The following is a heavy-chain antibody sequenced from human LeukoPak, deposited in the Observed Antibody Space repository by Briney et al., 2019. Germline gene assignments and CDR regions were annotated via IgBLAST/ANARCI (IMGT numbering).Heavy chain of an antibody. CDR3: ASTRGYYYYYYMDV. J-gene: IGHJ6*03. CDR1: GYTFTGYY. D-gene: IGHD2-2*01. CDR2: INPNSGGT. V-gene: IGHV1-2*02. Sequence: ASVKVSCKASGYTFTGYYMHWVRQAPGQGLEWMGWINPNSGGTNYAQKFQGRVTITTDESTSTAYMELSSLRSEDTAVYYCASTRGYYYYYYMDVWGKGTTVTVSS.